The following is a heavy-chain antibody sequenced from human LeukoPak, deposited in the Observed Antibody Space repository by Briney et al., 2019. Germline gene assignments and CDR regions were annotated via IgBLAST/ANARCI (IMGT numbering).Heavy chain of an antibody. J-gene: IGHJ4*02. Sequence: GGSLRLSCAASGFTFSSYGMHWVRQAPGKGLEWVAFIRYDGSNKYYADSVKGRFTISRGNSKNTLYLQMNSLRAEDTAVYYCAKIYYDSSGYGYYFDYWGQGTLVTVSS. CDR3: AKIYYDSSGYGYYFDY. CDR1: GFTFSSYG. V-gene: IGHV3-30*02. CDR2: IRYDGSNK. D-gene: IGHD3-22*01.